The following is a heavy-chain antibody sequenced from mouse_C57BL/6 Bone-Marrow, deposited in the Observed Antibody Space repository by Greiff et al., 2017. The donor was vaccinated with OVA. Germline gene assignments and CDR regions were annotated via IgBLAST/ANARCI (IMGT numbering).Heavy chain of an antibody. V-gene: IGHV3-1*01. CDR3: ARAKSSYYGSSPFAD. CDR1: GYSITSGYD. D-gene: IGHD1-1*01. J-gene: IGHJ3*01. Sequence: EVQLQESGPGMVKPSQSLSLTCTVTGYSITSGYDWHWIRHFPGNKLEWMGYISYSGSTNYNPSLKSRISITHDTSKNHFFLKLNSVTTEDTATYYCARAKSSYYGSSPFADWGQGTLVTVSA. CDR2: ISYSGST.